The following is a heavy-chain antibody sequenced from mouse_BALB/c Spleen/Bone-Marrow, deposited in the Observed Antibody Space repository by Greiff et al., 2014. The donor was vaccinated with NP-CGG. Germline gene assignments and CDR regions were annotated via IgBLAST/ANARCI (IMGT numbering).Heavy chain of an antibody. J-gene: IGHJ3*01. CDR1: GFNIKDTY. V-gene: IGHV14-3*02. CDR2: IDPANGNT. CDR3: AMYYYGSSLFAY. D-gene: IGHD1-1*01. Sequence: VQLQQSGAELVKPGASVKLSCTASGFNIKDTYMHWVKQRPEQGLEWIGRIDPANGNTKYDPKFQGKATITADTSSNTAYLQLSSLTSEDTAVYYCAMYYYGSSLFAYWGRGTLVTVSA.